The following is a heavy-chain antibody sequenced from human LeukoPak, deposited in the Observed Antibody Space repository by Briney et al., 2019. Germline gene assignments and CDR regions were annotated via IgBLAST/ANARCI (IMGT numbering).Heavy chain of an antibody. CDR1: GFTFSFYW. CDR3: ARDTHLSYAAGFDC. CDR2: IKEDGSEK. V-gene: IGHV3-7*01. J-gene: IGHJ4*02. D-gene: IGHD3-10*01. Sequence: PGGSLRLSCAASGFTFSFYWMSWVRQAPGKGLEWVANIKEDGSEKYYVDSVKGRFTISRGNAKNSLYLQMTSLRAEDTALYYCARDTHLSYAAGFDCWGQGTLVTVSS.